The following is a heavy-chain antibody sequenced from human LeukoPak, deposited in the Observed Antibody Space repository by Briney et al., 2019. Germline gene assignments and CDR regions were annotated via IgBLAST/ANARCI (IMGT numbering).Heavy chain of an antibody. D-gene: IGHD6-19*01. CDR2: INHSGST. Sequence: SETLSLTCAVYGGSFSGYHWSWILQPPGKGLEWIGEINHSGSTNYNPSLKSRVTISVDTSKNQFSLKLSSVTAADTAVYYCARDEGSGWSYYWGQGTLVTVSS. CDR1: GGSFSGYH. V-gene: IGHV4-34*01. CDR3: ARDEGSGWSYY. J-gene: IGHJ4*02.